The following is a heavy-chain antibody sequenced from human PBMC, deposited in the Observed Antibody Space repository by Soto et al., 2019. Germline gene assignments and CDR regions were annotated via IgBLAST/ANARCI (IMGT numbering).Heavy chain of an antibody. Sequence: QVQLVQSGAEVKKPGSSVKVSCKASGGTFSSYTISWVRQAPGQGLEWMGRIIPILGIANYAQKFQGRVTXXADKSTSTAYMELSILRSEDTAVYYCASVYGDYSYWGQGTLVTVSS. J-gene: IGHJ4*02. D-gene: IGHD4-17*01. CDR2: IIPILGIA. V-gene: IGHV1-69*02. CDR3: ASVYGDYSY. CDR1: GGTFSSYT.